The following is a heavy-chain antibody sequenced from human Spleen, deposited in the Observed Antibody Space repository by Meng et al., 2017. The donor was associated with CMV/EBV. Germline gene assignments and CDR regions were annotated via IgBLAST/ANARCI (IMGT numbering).Heavy chain of an antibody. D-gene: IGHD6-13*01. CDR2: IKEDGSER. Sequence: GESLMISCAASGFTFSNYWMTWVRQAPGKGLEWVASIKEDGSERYYVDSMKGRFTISRDNAKKSLSLQMHSVRVDDTAVYYCARGASWYAPPDYWGQGTLVTVSS. CDR1: GFTFSNYW. V-gene: IGHV3-7*01. CDR3: ARGASWYAPPDY. J-gene: IGHJ4*02.